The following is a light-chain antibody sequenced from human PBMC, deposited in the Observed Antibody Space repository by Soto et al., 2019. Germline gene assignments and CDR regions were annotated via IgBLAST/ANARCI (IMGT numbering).Light chain of an antibody. CDR1: QAISSW. J-gene: IGKJ4*01. CDR3: QQPKNFPVT. V-gene: IGKV1D-12*01. CDR2: AAF. Sequence: DIQMTQSPSSVFASVGDRVTITCRASQAISSWLAWYQQKPGKAPKVLIYAAFSLQSGVLSRFSGSGSGTDFSLTISSLRRADVAPYYCQQPKNFPVTFGGGTKVEIK.